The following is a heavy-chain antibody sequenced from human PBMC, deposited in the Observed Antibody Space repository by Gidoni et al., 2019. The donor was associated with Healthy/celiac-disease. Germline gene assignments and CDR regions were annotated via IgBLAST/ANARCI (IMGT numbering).Heavy chain of an antibody. J-gene: IGHJ4*02. V-gene: IGHV4-31*03. CDR3: ARETYDSSGYYVGGDY. D-gene: IGHD3-22*01. CDR2: IYYSGST. Sequence: QVQLQESGPGLVKPSQTLSLTCTVSGGSISSGGYYWSWIRQHPGKGLEWIGYIYYSGSTYYNPSLKSRVTISVDTSKNQFSLKLSSVTAADTAVYYCARETYDSSGYYVGGDYWGQGTLVTVSS. CDR1: GGSISSGGYY.